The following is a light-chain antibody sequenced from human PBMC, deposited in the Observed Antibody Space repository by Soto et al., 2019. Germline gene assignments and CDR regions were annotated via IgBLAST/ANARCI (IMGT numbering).Light chain of an antibody. V-gene: IGLV2-23*02. Sequence: SVLTQPASVSGSPGQSITISCTGTSSDVGSYNLVSWYQQHPGKAPKLMIYEVSKRPSGLSNRFSASKSGNTASLTISGLQAEDEADYYCCSYARSSTYVFGTGTKLTVL. J-gene: IGLJ1*01. CDR1: SSDVGSYNL. CDR3: CSYARSSTYV. CDR2: EVS.